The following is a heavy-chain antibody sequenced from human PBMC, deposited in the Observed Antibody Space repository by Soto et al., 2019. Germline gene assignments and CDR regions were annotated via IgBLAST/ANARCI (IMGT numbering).Heavy chain of an antibody. Sequence: VELEQSGAEVKKPGSSVKVSCTTSGDILSGYTFSWVRQDPGQGLEWMGRIIPIIGAPFSTQKFQDRVAFTADRSTTTGYMDLRSLTTEGTAVYYWARVSAATEWTRGMDVWGKGTGVTVSS. CDR3: ARVSAATEWTRGMDV. D-gene: IGHD6-25*01. CDR2: IIPIIGAP. J-gene: IGHJ6*04. V-gene: IGHV1-69*08. CDR1: GDILSGYT.